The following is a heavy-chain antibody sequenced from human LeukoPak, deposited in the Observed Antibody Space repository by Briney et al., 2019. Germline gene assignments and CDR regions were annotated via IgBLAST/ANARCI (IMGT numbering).Heavy chain of an antibody. D-gene: IGHD5-12*01. Sequence: PGGSLRLSRAASVNSLNNYGVSCVRQPPGKGLEWVSSISKGGHHTYYAASVRGRFTISRDNSKNTLYLKMDSLRAADTAVYYCAKVVSSYSGYDSYWGQGTLVTVSS. J-gene: IGHJ4*02. CDR3: AKVVSSYSGYDSY. CDR1: VNSLNNYG. CDR2: ISKGGHHT. V-gene: IGHV3-23*01.